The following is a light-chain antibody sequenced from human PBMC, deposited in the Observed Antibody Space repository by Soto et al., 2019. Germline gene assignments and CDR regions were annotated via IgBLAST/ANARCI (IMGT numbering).Light chain of an antibody. V-gene: IGKV3-11*01. Sequence: ESVLIQSPATLSLSPGESATLSCRASQSVSSYLAWYQQKPGQAPRLLIYDASNRATGIPARFSGSGSGTDFTLTISSLEPEDFAVYYCQQRSNWPPSTFGQGTRLE. CDR1: QSVSSY. J-gene: IGKJ5*01. CDR2: DAS. CDR3: QQRSNWPPST.